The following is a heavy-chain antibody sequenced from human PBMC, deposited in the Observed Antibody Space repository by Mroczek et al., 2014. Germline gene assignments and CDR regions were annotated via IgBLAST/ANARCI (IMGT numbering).Heavy chain of an antibody. CDR1: GGSISSGSYY. V-gene: IGHV4-61*02. D-gene: IGHD1-26*01. J-gene: IGHJ5*02. Sequence: QVQLQQSGPGLVKPSQTLSLTCTVSGGSISSGSYYWSWIRQPAGKGLEWIGRIYTSGSTNYNPSLKSRVTISVDTSKNQFSLKLGSVTAADTAVYYCARDLQRGELLTRGSWFDPWGQGTLVTVSS. CDR2: IYTSGST. CDR3: ARDLQRGELLTRGSWFDP.